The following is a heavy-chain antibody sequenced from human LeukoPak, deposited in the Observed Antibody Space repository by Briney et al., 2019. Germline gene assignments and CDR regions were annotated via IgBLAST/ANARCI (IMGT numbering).Heavy chain of an antibody. D-gene: IGHD3-10*01. V-gene: IGHV1-18*01. CDR3: ARRSYSSGGYYADY. Sequence: GASVKVSCKASGGTFSSYAISWVRQAPGQGLEWMGWISAYNGNTNYAQKLQGRVTMTTDTSTSTAYMELRSLRSDDTAVYYCARRSYSSGGYYADYWGQGTLVTVSS. CDR2: ISAYNGNT. CDR1: GGTFSSYA. J-gene: IGHJ4*02.